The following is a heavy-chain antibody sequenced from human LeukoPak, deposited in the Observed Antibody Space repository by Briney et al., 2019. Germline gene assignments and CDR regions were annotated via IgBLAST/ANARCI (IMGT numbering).Heavy chain of an antibody. CDR3: ARDPSSFGGRFDP. V-gene: IGHV4-39*07. D-gene: IGHD3-10*01. Sequence: SETLSLTCTVSGGSISSNNYYWGWIRQPPGKGLEWIGSIYYSGSTYYNPSLKSRVTISVDTSKNQFSLKLSSVTAADTAVYYCARDPSSFGGRFDPWGQGTLVAVSS. J-gene: IGHJ5*02. CDR1: GGSISSNNYY. CDR2: IYYSGST.